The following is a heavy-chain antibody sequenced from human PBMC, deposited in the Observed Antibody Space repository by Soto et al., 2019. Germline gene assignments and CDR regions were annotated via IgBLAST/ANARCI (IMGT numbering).Heavy chain of an antibody. CDR1: GGTFTDYT. V-gene: IGHV1-69*06. CDR3: ARYWSAGTLYGAFDI. J-gene: IGHJ3*02. Sequence: QVQLVQSGSEVKKPGSSVKVSCKASGGTFTDYTMSWLRQAPGRGLEWMGGIIPMIGATNNAQKLKGRLTITADKSTGAVYMELNSLTSDDTAVYYCARYWSAGTLYGAFDIWGQGTEVTVSP. CDR2: IIPMIGAT. D-gene: IGHD2-15*01.